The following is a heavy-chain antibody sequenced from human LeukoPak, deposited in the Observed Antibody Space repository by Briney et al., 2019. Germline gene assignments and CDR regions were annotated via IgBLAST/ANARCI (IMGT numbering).Heavy chain of an antibody. CDR2: INPNSGGT. Sequence: ASVKVSCKASGYTFTGYYMHWVRQAPGQGLEWMGWINPNSGGTNYAQKFQGRVTMTRDTSISTAYMELSRLRSDDTAVYYCAREGYDYVWGSYRSWGQGTLVTVSS. V-gene: IGHV1-2*02. J-gene: IGHJ5*02. D-gene: IGHD3-16*02. CDR3: AREGYDYVWGSYRS. CDR1: GYTFTGYY.